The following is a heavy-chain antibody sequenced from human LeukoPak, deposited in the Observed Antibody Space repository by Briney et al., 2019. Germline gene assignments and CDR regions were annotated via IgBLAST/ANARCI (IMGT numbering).Heavy chain of an antibody. J-gene: IGHJ6*02. V-gene: IGHV4-34*01. CDR2: INHSGST. CDR3: ARHHYYYGMDV. CDR1: GGSFSGYY. Sequence: PSETLSLTCAVYGGSFSGYYWSWIRQPPGKGLEWIGEINHSGSTNYNPSLKSRVTISVDTSKNQFSLKLSSVTAADTAVYYCARHHYYYGMDVWGQGTTVTVSS.